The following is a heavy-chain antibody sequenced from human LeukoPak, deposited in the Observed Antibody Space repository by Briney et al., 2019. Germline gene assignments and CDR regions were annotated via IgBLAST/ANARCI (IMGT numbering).Heavy chain of an antibody. J-gene: IGHJ3*02. D-gene: IGHD3-22*01. CDR3: ARHGYSGDAFDI. Sequence: SETLSLTCTVSGGSISSYYWSWIRQPPGKGLEWIEYIYYSGSTKNNPPLKSRVTISVDTSKNQFPLKLSSVTAADTAVYYCARHGYSGDAFDIWGQGTLVTVSS. CDR2: IYYSGST. V-gene: IGHV4-59*08. CDR1: GGSISSYY.